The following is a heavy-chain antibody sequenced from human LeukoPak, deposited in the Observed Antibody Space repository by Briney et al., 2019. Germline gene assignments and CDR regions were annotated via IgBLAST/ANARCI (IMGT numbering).Heavy chain of an antibody. Sequence: SVKVSCKASGGTFSSYAISWVRQAPGQGLEWMGGIMPIFGTANYAQKFQGRVTITADKSTSTAYMELSSLRSEDTAVYYCAREPRYYDILTGWFDPWGQGTLVTVSS. V-gene: IGHV1-69*06. CDR2: IMPIFGTA. J-gene: IGHJ5*02. CDR3: AREPRYYDILTGWFDP. CDR1: GGTFSSYA. D-gene: IGHD3-9*01.